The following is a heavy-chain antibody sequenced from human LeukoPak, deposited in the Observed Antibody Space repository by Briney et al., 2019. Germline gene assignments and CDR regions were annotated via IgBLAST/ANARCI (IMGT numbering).Heavy chain of an antibody. CDR3: ARFFLGYYYMDV. CDR2: IYTSGST. Sequence: PETLSLTCTVSSGSSSGYYWSWVRQPPGKGLEWSGGIYTSGSTNYNPSLKSRVTMSVDTSKNQFSLKLSSVTAADTAVYYCARFFLGYYYMDVWGKGTTVTVSS. J-gene: IGHJ6*03. V-gene: IGHV4-4*07. D-gene: IGHD3-16*01. CDR1: SGSSSGYY.